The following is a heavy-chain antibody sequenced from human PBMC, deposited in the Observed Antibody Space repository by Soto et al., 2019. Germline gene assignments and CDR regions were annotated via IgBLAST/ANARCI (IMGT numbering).Heavy chain of an antibody. CDR3: ATNCGSGSTHFDY. CDR1: GDTFNFYT. CDR2: IIPMLGMS. J-gene: IGHJ4*02. D-gene: IGHD3-10*01. V-gene: IGHV1-69*02. Sequence: QVQLVQSGAEVKKPGSSVRVSCTASGDTFNFYTISWVRQVPGQGPEWRGRIIPMLGMSNYAQKFQGRVTXXXDXXTSTVYMNLSGLTSADTAVYYCATNCGSGSTHFDYWGQGTLVTVSS.